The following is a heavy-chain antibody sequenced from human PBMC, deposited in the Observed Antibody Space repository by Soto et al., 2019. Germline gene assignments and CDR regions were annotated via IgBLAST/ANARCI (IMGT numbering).Heavy chain of an antibody. V-gene: IGHV1-46*01. CDR2: INPSGGST. J-gene: IGHJ4*02. Sequence: QVQLVQSGAEVKKPGASVKVSCKASGYTFTSYYMHWVRQAPGQGLEWMGIINPSGGSTSYAQKFQGRVTMTRDTSTSTVYMGLSSLRSEDTAVYYCARDHGMGGEFDYWGQGTLVTVSS. CDR3: ARDHGMGGEFDY. CDR1: GYTFTSYY. D-gene: IGHD3-16*01.